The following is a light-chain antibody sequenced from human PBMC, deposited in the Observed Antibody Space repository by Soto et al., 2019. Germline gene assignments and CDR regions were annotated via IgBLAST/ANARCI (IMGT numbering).Light chain of an antibody. CDR3: SSYTSWATWV. Sequence: QSALTQPASVSGSPGQSITISCTGTGSDIGGYNYVSWYQQRPGKAPQLMIYEATDRPSGVSNRFSGSKSGNTASLTISGLQAEDEAEYYCSSYTSWATWVFGGGTNLTVL. CDR2: EAT. V-gene: IGLV2-14*01. J-gene: IGLJ3*02. CDR1: GSDIGGYNY.